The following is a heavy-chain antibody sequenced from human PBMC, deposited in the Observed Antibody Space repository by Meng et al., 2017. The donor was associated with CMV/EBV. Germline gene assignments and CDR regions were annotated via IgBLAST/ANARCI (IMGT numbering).Heavy chain of an antibody. CDR1: GGSFSGYY. CDR3: AREQYYYDSSGYYYLGGKDY. V-gene: IGHV4-34*01. D-gene: IGHD3-22*01. CDR2: INHSGST. J-gene: IGHJ4*02. Sequence: SETLSLTCAVYGGSFSGYYWSWIRQPPGKGLEWFGEINHSGSTNYNPSLKSRVTISVDTSKNQFSLKLSSVTAADTAVYYCAREQYYYDSSGYYYLGGKDYWGQGTLVTVSS.